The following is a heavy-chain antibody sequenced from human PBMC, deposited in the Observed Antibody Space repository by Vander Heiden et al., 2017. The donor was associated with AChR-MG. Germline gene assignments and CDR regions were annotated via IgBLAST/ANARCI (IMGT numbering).Heavy chain of an antibody. Sequence: QVQLQESGPGLAKPSETLSLTCTVSGGSISSYYWRGIRQPAGKGLEWIGRIYTSGSTNYNPSLKSRVTMSVDTSKNQFSLKLSSVTAADTAVYYCARDEGGHYYDSSGSPGFGIDYWGQGTLVTVSS. J-gene: IGHJ4*02. CDR2: IYTSGST. D-gene: IGHD3-22*01. V-gene: IGHV4-4*07. CDR1: GGSISSYY. CDR3: ARDEGGHYYDSSGSPGFGIDY.